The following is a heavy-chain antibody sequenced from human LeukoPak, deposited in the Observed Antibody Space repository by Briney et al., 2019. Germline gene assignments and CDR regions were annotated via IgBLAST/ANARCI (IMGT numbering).Heavy chain of an antibody. J-gene: IGHJ4*02. Sequence: PLASVKVSCKASGYTFTSYDINWVRQATGQGLEWMGWMNPNSGNTGYAQKFQGRVTMTRNTSISTAYMELSSLRSEDTAVYYCARDIYYDYVWGSYRYTGKYYFDYWGQGTLVTVSS. D-gene: IGHD3-16*02. CDR1: GYTFTSYD. CDR3: ARDIYYDYVWGSYRYTGKYYFDY. CDR2: MNPNSGNT. V-gene: IGHV1-8*01.